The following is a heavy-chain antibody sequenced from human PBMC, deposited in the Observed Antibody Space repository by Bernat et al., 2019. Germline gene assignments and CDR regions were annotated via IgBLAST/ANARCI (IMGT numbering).Heavy chain of an antibody. Sequence: QVQLQESGPGLVKPSETLSLTCAVSGYSISSGYYWGWIRQPPGKGLEWIGSIYHSGSTNYNPSLKSRVTISVETSKNQFSLKLSAVTAADTAGYYGAGGPETRGGLRGVNRFDPWGQGTLVTVSS. V-gene: IGHV4-38-2*01. D-gene: IGHD1-14*01. CDR1: GYSISSGYY. J-gene: IGHJ5*02. CDR2: IYHSGST. CDR3: AGGPETRGGLRGVNRFDP.